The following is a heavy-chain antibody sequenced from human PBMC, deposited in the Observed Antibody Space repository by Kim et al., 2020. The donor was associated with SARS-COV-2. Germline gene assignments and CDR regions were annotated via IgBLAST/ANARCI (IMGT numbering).Heavy chain of an antibody. D-gene: IGHD3-10*01. CDR3: AKLRVQGVIALYYDY. Sequence: DSVKGRFTISRDKSKNTLYLQMNSLRAEDTAVYYCAKLRVQGVIALYYDYWGQGTLVTVSS. J-gene: IGHJ4*02. V-gene: IGHV3-30*02.